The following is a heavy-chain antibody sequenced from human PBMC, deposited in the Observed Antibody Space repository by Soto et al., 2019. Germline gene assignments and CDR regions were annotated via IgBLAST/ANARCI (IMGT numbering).Heavy chain of an antibody. CDR3: ARGWGRIFDY. D-gene: IGHD7-27*01. CDR1: GVSFSGYY. CDR2: INHSGST. J-gene: IGHJ4*02. Sequence: QLQLQQWGAGLLSPSATLSLACAVSGVSFSGYYWHWSRQPPGTGLEWIAEINHSGSTNYNPSLPSRVTLSVDTSKTQFSLQLSSVPAADTAVYYCARGWGRIFDYWGEGTLVPVSS. V-gene: IGHV4-34*01.